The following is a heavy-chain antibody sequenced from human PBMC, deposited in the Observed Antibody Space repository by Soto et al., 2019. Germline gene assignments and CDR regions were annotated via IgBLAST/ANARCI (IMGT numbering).Heavy chain of an antibody. CDR1: GYRFSSYW. Sequence: GESLKISCKGSGYRFSSYWVGWVRQRAGEGLEWMGMIHLDDPNIIYSPSFQGQVTISADKSISTAYLQWNSLKASDTATFYCATPIPIFGVLFLWGQGTLVTLSS. D-gene: IGHD3-3*01. CDR2: IHLDDPNI. J-gene: IGHJ4*02. CDR3: ATPIPIFGVLFL. V-gene: IGHV5-51*01.